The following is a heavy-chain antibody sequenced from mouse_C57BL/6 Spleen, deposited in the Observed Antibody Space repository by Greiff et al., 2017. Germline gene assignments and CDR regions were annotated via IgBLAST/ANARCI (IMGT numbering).Heavy chain of an antibody. CDR2: IYPGDGDT. CDR1: GYAFSSSW. V-gene: IGHV1-82*01. J-gene: IGHJ2*01. D-gene: IGHD2-5*01. CDR3: ARSALYSNYRDY. Sequence: QVQLKESGPELVKPGASVKISCKASGYAFSSSWMNWVKQRPGKGLEWIGRIYPGDGDTNYNGKFKGKATLTADKSSSTAYMQLSSLTSEDSAVYFCARSALYSNYRDYWGQGTTLTVSS.